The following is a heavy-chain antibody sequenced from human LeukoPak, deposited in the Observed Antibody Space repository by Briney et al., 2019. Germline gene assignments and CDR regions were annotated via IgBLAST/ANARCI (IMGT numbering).Heavy chain of an antibody. CDR3: ARSVVVATETFDY. J-gene: IGHJ4*02. CDR2: ISSSGSTI. V-gene: IGHV3-11*04. Sequence: PGGSLRLSCAASGFTFSYFYMSWIRQAPGHRLEWVSYISSSGSTIFYADSVKGRFTISRDNAKNSLYLQMNSLRAEDKAVYYCARSVVVATETFDYWGQGTLVTVSS. D-gene: IGHD2-15*01. CDR1: GFTFSYFY.